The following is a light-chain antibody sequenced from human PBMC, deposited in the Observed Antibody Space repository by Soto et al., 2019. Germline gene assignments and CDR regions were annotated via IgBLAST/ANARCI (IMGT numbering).Light chain of an antibody. Sequence: QSALTQPASVSGSPGQSITISCTGTSSDVGGYNYVSWYQQHPGKAPKLMIYDVSNRPSGVSNRFSGSKSGNTASLTISGLQAEDEADYYCSSYTSTERVFGTGTKVPVL. CDR3: SSYTSTERV. CDR1: SSDVGGYNY. CDR2: DVS. V-gene: IGLV2-14*01. J-gene: IGLJ1*01.